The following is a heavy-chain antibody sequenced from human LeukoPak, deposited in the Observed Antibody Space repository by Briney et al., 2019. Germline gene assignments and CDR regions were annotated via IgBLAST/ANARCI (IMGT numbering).Heavy chain of an antibody. V-gene: IGHV3-15*05. D-gene: IGHD4-17*01. Sequence: GGSLRLSCAASGFTFSNAWMNWVRRAPGKGLEWVGRIKSKTDGGTTDYAAPVNGTFAISRDHSKNTRYLQMNSLKTDDTAVYYCTTVAVGLDFGDVGGWRDCGQGTLVTVSS. J-gene: IGHJ1*01. CDR3: TTVAVGLDFGDVGGWRD. CDR2: IKSKTDGGTT. CDR1: GFTFSNAW.